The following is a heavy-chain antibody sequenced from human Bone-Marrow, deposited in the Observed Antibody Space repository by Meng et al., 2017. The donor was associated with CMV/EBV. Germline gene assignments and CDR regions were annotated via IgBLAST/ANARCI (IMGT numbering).Heavy chain of an antibody. J-gene: IGHJ4*02. D-gene: IGHD1-26*01. CDR3: ARAYEWELKGYFDY. V-gene: IGHV3-30*04. Sequence: GESLKISCAASGFTFSSYAMHWVRQAPGKGLEWVAVISYDGSNKYYADSVKGRFTISRDNSKNTLYLQMNSLRAEDTAVYYCARAYEWELKGYFDYWGQGTLVTVSS. CDR1: GFTFSSYA. CDR2: ISYDGSNK.